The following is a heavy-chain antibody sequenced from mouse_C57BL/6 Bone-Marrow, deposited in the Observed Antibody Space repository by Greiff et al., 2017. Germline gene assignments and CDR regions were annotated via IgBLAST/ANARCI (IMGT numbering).Heavy chain of an antibody. CDR2: IDPEDGET. V-gene: IGHV14-2*01. D-gene: IGHD1-1*01. CDR3: ARSLFITTVVAGDAMDY. Sequence: EVKLQESGAELVKPGASVKLSCTASGFNIKDYYMHWVKQRTEQGLEWIGRIDPEDGETKYAPKFQGKATITADTSSNTAYLQLSSLTSEDTAVYYCARSLFITTVVAGDAMDYWGQGTSVTVSS. CDR1: GFNIKDYY. J-gene: IGHJ4*01.